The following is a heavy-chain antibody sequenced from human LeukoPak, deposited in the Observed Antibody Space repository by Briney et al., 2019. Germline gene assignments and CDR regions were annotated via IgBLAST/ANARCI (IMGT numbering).Heavy chain of an antibody. D-gene: IGHD3-10*01. CDR1: GGSFSGYY. CDR2: INHSGST. CDR3: ARETPYYYGSGSLGY. V-gene: IGHV4-34*01. J-gene: IGHJ4*02. Sequence: PSETLSLTCAVYGGSFSGYYWSWIRQPPGKGLEWIGEINHSGSTNYNPSLKSRVTISVDTSKNQFSLKLSSVTAADTAVYYCARETPYYYGSGSLGYWGQGTLVTVSS.